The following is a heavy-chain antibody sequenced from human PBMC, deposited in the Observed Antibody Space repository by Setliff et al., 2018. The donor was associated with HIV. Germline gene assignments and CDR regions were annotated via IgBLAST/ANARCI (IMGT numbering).Heavy chain of an antibody. CDR3: TTRNSGYFDY. J-gene: IGHJ4*02. V-gene: IGHV3-23*01. CDR2: ITGRGGTT. Sequence: GGSLRLSCAASGLTFSNYATTWVRQAPGKGLEWVSDITGRGGTTFYADSVKSRFTTSRDTNTLYLQMNSLRAEDTAMYYCTTRNSGYFDYWGQGTLVTVSS. D-gene: IGHD2-15*01. CDR1: GLTFSNYA.